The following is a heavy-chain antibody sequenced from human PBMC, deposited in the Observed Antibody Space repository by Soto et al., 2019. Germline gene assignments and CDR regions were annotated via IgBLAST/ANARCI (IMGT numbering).Heavy chain of an antibody. Sequence: GSGPTLVNPTQTLTLTCTVSGFSLSTGGMCVSWIRQPPGKALEWLALIDWDDDKYYSTSLKTRLTISKDTSKNQVVLTMTNMDPVDTATYYCARSYSSSFRVRAFDIWGQGTMVTVSS. CDR2: IDWDDDK. CDR3: ARSYSSSFRVRAFDI. V-gene: IGHV2-70*01. CDR1: GFSLSTGGMC. J-gene: IGHJ3*02. D-gene: IGHD6-6*01.